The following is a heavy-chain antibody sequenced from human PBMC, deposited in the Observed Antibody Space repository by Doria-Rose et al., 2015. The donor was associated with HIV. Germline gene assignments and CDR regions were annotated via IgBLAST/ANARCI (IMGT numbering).Heavy chain of an antibody. CDR2: TNHSGST. J-gene: IGHJ6*02. V-gene: IGHV4-34*01. CDR3: ARGLLRGGWNDVDYYYGMDV. Sequence: QVQPQESGAGLVKPSETLSLTCAVFGGSFSGYYWSWIRQPPGKGLEWIGETNHSGSTNYKTSLKSRVTISLDTSKNLFSAGTAVYYCARGLLRGGWNDVDYYYGMDVWGQGTTVTVSS. D-gene: IGHD1-1*01. CDR1: GGSFSGYY.